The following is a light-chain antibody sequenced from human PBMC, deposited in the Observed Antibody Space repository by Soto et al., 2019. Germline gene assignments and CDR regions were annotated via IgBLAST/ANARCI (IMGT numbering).Light chain of an antibody. CDR2: DVT. Sequence: EIVLTQSPATLSLSPGERATLSCRASQSVSNYLAWYQQKPGQAPRLLIYDVTNRATGIPARFSGSGSGTDFTLTISSLEPKDFAVYYCQSLFTFGPGTKVDIK. CDR3: QSLFT. CDR1: QSVSNY. J-gene: IGKJ3*01. V-gene: IGKV3-11*01.